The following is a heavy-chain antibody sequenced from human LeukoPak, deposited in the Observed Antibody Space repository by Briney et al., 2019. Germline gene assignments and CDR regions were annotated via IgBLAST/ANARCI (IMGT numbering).Heavy chain of an antibody. CDR1: GGSISSYY. D-gene: IGHD6-19*01. CDR2: IYYSGST. Sequence: KPSETLSLTCTVSGGSISSYYWSWIRQPPGKGLEWIGYIYYSGSTSYNPSLKSRVTISVDTSKNQFSLKLSSVTAADTAVYYCARGIAVAASDYWGQGTLVTVSS. CDR3: ARGIAVAASDY. J-gene: IGHJ4*02. V-gene: IGHV4-59*01.